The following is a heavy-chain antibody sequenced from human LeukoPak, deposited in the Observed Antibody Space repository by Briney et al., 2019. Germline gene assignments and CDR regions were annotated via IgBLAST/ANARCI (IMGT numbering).Heavy chain of an antibody. CDR3: ARGSSGYSYGYDY. Sequence: GGSLRLSCAASGFTFSSYSMNWVRQAPGKGLEWVSSISSSSSYIYYADSVKGRFTISRDNAKNSLYLQMNSLRAEDTAVYYCARGSSGYSYGYDYWGQGTPVTVSS. J-gene: IGHJ4*02. CDR1: GFTFSSYS. D-gene: IGHD5-18*01. CDR2: ISSSSSYI. V-gene: IGHV3-21*01.